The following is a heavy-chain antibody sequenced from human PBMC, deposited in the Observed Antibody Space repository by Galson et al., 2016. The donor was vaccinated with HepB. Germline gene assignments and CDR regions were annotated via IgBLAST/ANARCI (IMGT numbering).Heavy chain of an antibody. J-gene: IGHJ4*02. V-gene: IGHV3-74*01. CDR3: ARDQSGDCSTTKCWGPDY. D-gene: IGHD2-2*01. Sequence: SLRLSCAASGFTFSNYWMHWVRQGPGKGLVWVSRIKSDGSSTNYADSVKGRFTISRDSAKNTLYLQMNSLRVEDTAVYYCARDQSGDCSTTKCWGPDYWGQGTLVTVSS. CDR1: GFTFSNYW. CDR2: IKSDGSST.